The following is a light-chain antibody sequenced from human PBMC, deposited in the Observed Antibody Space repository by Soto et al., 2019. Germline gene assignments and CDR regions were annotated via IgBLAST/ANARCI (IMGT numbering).Light chain of an antibody. CDR1: QSIDTW. J-gene: IGKJ3*01. Sequence: IPMTQSPSTLSASVGDTVTITCRASQSIDTWLAWHQQKPGRAPKLLIYAASNLQSGVPARFSGSGSGTDFTLTISSLQPEDFATYYCLQKYFYPFTFGPGTKVDI. V-gene: IGKV1-6*02. CDR2: AAS. CDR3: LQKYFYPFT.